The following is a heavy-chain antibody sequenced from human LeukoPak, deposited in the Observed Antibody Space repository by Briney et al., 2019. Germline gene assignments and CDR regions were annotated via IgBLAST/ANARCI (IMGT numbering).Heavy chain of an antibody. V-gene: IGHV3-21*01. CDR3: ARGFDSSAYHPLTITG. D-gene: IGHD3-22*01. CDR2: ISSSSSYI. Sequence: GGSLRLSCAASGFTFSSYSMNWVRQAPGKGLEWVSSISSSSSYIYYADSVKGRFTISRDKAKNSLYLQMNSLRAEDKAVYYCARGFDSSAYHPLTITGWGQGTLVTVSS. CDR1: GFTFSSYS. J-gene: IGHJ4*02.